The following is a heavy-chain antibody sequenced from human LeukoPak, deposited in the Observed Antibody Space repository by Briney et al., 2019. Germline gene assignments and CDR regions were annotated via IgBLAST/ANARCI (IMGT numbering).Heavy chain of an antibody. CDR1: GFTFSSYS. V-gene: IGHV3-21*01. CDR3: ARGQGSYYDILTLFDS. D-gene: IGHD3-9*01. CDR2: ISSSSSYI. J-gene: IGHJ4*02. Sequence: GGSLRLSCAASGFTFSSYSMNWVRQAPGKGLEWVSSISSSSSYIYYADSVKGRFTISRDNAKNSLYLQMNSLRAEDTAVYYCARGQGSYYDILTLFDSWGQGTLVTVSS.